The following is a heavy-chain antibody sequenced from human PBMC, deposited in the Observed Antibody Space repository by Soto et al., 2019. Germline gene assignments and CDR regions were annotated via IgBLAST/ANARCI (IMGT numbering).Heavy chain of an antibody. CDR1: GGSFSGYY. CDR2: INHSGST. J-gene: IGHJ4*02. V-gene: IGHV4-34*01. D-gene: IGHD6-13*01. CDR3: ASIASAGLFFPDY. Sequence: QVQLQQWGAGLLKPSETLSLTCAVYGGSFSGYYWSWIRQPPGKGLEWIGEINHSGSTNYNPSLTSRVTISVDTSKNQFSLKLSSVTAADTAVYYCASIASAGLFFPDYWGQGTLVTVSS.